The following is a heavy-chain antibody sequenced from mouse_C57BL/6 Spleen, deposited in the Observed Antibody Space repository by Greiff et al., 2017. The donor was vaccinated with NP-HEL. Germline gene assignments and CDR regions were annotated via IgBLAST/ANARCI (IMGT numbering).Heavy chain of an antibody. CDR1: GYAFTNYL. CDR3: AKGRYYYGSSYDYFDY. D-gene: IGHD1-1*01. Sequence: QVQLQQSGAELVRPGTSVKVSCKASGYAFTNYLIEWVKQRPGQGLEWIGVINPGSGGTNYNEKFKGKATLTADKSSSTAYMQLSSLTSEDSAVYFCAKGRYYYGSSYDYFDYWGQGTTLTVSS. CDR2: INPGSGGT. V-gene: IGHV1-54*01. J-gene: IGHJ2*01.